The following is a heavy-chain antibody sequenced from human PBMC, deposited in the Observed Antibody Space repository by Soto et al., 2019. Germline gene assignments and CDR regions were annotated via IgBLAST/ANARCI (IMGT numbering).Heavy chain of an antibody. CDR1: GFTFSSYS. J-gene: IGHJ4*02. CDR2: ISSSSTI. Sequence: EVQLVESGGGLVQPGGSLRLSCAASGFTFSSYSMNWVRQAPGKGLEWVSYISSSSTIYYADSVKGRFTISRDNAKNSLYLQMNSLRDEDTAVYYCARDLDSSGWQYYFDYWGQGTLVTVSS. CDR3: ARDLDSSGWQYYFDY. V-gene: IGHV3-48*02. D-gene: IGHD6-19*01.